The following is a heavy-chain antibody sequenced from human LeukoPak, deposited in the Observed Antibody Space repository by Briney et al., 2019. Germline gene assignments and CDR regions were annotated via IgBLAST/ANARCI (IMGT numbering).Heavy chain of an antibody. CDR3: ARRRGVPLSHLDY. J-gene: IGHJ4*02. CDR1: GGSFSGYY. Sequence: PSETLSLTCAVYGGSFSGYYWSWIRQPPGKGLEWIGEINHSGSTNYNPSLKSRVTISVDTSKNQFSLKLSSVTAADTAVYYCARRRGVPLSHLDYWGQGTLVTVSS. V-gene: IGHV4-34*01. D-gene: IGHD3-10*01. CDR2: INHSGST.